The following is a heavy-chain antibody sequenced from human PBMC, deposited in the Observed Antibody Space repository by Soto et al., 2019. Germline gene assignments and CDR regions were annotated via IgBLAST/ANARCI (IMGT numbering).Heavy chain of an antibody. CDR2: IIHSEST. Sequence: SETLSLTCAVYGGSLSGYYWSWIRQPPGKGLEWIGEIIHSESTKYNPSLKSRVTISVDTSKNQFSLKLSSVTAADTAVYYCAVTRGGAHPHDIWGQGTMVTVSS. D-gene: IGHD2-21*02. CDR1: GGSLSGYY. J-gene: IGHJ3*02. V-gene: IGHV4-34*12. CDR3: AVTRGGAHPHDI.